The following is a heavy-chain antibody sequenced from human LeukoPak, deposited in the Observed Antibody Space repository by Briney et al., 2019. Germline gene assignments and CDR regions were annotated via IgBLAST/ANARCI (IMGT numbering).Heavy chain of an antibody. Sequence: KPSETLSLTCSVSADSFNSRGYYWGWIRQPPGKGLEWIGSIYASGNTYYNPSLKTRVTISADTSKNHLSLRLSSVTAADTAVYYCARHRRRLPDFDNWGQGTLVTVSS. CDR3: ARHRRRLPDFDN. J-gene: IGHJ4*02. CDR1: ADSFNSRGYY. V-gene: IGHV4-39*01. CDR2: IYASGNT.